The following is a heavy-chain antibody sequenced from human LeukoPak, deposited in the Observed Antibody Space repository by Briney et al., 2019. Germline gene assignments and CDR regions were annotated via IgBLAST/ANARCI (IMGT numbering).Heavy chain of an antibody. D-gene: IGHD4-11*01. CDR3: YSNYEGYFDY. J-gene: IGHJ4*02. CDR1: GYTFTSYY. CDR2: INPSGGST. Sequence: ASVKVSCKASGYTFTSYYMHWVRQAPGQGLEWMGIINPSGGSTSYAQKFQGRVTITADESTSTAYMELSSLRSEDTAVYYCYSNYEGYFDYWGQGTLVTVSS. V-gene: IGHV1-46*01.